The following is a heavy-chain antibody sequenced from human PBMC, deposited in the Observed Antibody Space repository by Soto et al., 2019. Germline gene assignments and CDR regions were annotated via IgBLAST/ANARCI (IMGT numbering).Heavy chain of an antibody. Sequence: GGSLRLSCAASGFTFSSYGMHWVRQAPGKGLEWVAVIWYDGSNKYYADSVKGRFTISRDNSKNTLYLQMNSLRAEDTAVYYCARESDSSSSYYYGMDVWGQGTTVTVSS. CDR3: ARESDSSSSYYYGMDV. CDR2: IWYDGSNK. V-gene: IGHV3-33*01. CDR1: GFTFSSYG. J-gene: IGHJ6*02. D-gene: IGHD6-6*01.